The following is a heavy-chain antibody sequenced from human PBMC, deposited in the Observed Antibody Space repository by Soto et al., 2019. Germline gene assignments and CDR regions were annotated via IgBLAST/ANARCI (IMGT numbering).Heavy chain of an antibody. J-gene: IGHJ6*02. CDR1: GFTFDDYA. CDR3: EKDALPSGYSGYDYYYYYALDV. CDR2: ISWNSGSI. D-gene: IGHD5-12*01. V-gene: IGHV3-9*01. Sequence: GGSLRLSCAASGFTFDDYAMHWVRQAPGKGLEWVSGISWNSGSIGYADAVKGLFTISIDNANNSLYLQMNSLRAEDTALYSCEKDALPSGYSGYDYYYYYALDVWGQGTTVTVSS.